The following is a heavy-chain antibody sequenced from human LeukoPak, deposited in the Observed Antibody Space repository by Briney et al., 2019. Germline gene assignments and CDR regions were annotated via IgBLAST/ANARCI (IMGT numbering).Heavy chain of an antibody. D-gene: IGHD6-13*01. Sequence: SETLSLTCAVYGGSFSGYYWSWIRQPPGKGLEWIGEINHSGSTNYNPSLKSRVTISVDTPKNQFSLKLSSVTAADTAVYFCARSSSWAHFDYWGQGTLVTVSS. CDR3: ARSSSWAHFDY. CDR2: INHSGST. V-gene: IGHV4-34*01. J-gene: IGHJ4*02. CDR1: GGSFSGYY.